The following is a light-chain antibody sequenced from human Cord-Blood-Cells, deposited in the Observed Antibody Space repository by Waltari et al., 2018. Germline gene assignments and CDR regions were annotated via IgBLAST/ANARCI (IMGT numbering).Light chain of an antibody. V-gene: IGLV2-14*01. CDR2: EVS. J-gene: IGLJ3*02. Sequence: QSALTQPASVSGSPGQSITISCTGTSSDVGGYNYVSWYQQHPGKAPKLMIYEVSNRPSGVSNRFSGSKSGNTASLTISGLQAEDEADYYCISYTSSSTGWVFGGGTKLTVL. CDR3: ISYTSSSTGWV. CDR1: SSDVGGYNY.